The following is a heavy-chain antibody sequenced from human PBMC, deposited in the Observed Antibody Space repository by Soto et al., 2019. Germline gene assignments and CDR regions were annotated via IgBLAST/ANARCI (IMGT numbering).Heavy chain of an antibody. J-gene: IGHJ5*02. D-gene: IGHD3-9*01. CDR3: ARDSPGYYLNWFDP. V-gene: IGHV4-31*03. CDR1: GGSISSGVYY. Sequence: SETLSLTCTVSGGSISSGVYYWSWIRQHPGKGLEWIGYIYYSGSTYYNPSLKSRVTISVDTSKNQFSLKLSSVTAADTAVYYCARDSPGYYLNWFDPWGQGTLVTVSS. CDR2: IYYSGST.